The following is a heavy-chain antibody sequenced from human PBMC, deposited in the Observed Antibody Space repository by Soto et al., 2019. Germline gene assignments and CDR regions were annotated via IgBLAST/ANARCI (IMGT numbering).Heavy chain of an antibody. CDR3: ARVVTIFGVAINWFDP. D-gene: IGHD3-3*01. CDR1: GYTFTSYG. J-gene: IGHJ5*02. Sequence: GASVKVSCKASGYTFTSYGISWVRQSAGQGLEWMGWISAYNGNTNYAQKLQGRVTITTDTSTSTAYMELRSLRSDDTAVYYCARVVTIFGVAINWFDPWGQGTLVTVSS. V-gene: IGHV1-18*01. CDR2: ISAYNGNT.